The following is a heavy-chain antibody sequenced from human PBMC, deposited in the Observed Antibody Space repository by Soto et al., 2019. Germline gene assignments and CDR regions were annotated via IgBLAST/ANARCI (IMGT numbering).Heavy chain of an antibody. J-gene: IGHJ5*02. V-gene: IGHV3-21*01. CDR3: ARGGVRSIMIFGVATGGKWVDP. Sequence: GGSLRLSCAASGFTFSSYSMNWVRQAPGKGLEWVSSISSSSSYIYYADSVKGRFTISRDNAKNSLYLQLNSLRAEDTAVYYCARGGVRSIMIFGVATGGKWVDPWGQGTLVTVSS. D-gene: IGHD3-3*01. CDR1: GFTFSSYS. CDR2: ISSSSSYI.